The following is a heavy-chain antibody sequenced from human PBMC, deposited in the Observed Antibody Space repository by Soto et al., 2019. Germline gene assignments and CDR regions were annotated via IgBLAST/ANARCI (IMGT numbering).Heavy chain of an antibody. V-gene: IGHV1-8*02. CDR1: GYTFINFD. Sequence: ASVKVSCKASGYTFINFDISWVRQPAGQGLEWLGRMNPGSGKTGYASKFQGRVAMTRDASTGTSHLELSSLTSDDTAVCYCARMASAGTLNWFDPWGQGTLVTVSS. CDR3: ARMASAGTLNWFDP. D-gene: IGHD6-13*01. CDR2: MNPGSGKT. J-gene: IGHJ5*02.